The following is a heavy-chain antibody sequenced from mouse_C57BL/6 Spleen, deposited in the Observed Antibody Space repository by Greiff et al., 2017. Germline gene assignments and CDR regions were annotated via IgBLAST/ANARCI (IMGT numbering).Heavy chain of an antibody. CDR2: IRNKANGYTT. V-gene: IGHV7-3*01. CDR3: ARYRFYDGYSLYFDV. D-gene: IGHD2-3*01. Sequence: EVMLVESGGGLVQPGGSLSLSCAASGFTFTDYYMSWVRQPPGKALEWLGFIRNKANGYTTEYSASVKGRFTISRDNSQNILYLQMNALRAEDSATYYCARYRFYDGYSLYFDVWGTGTTVTVSS. CDR1: GFTFTDYY. J-gene: IGHJ1*03.